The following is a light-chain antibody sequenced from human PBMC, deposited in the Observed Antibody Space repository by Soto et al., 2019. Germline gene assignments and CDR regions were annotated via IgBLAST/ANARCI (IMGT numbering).Light chain of an antibody. V-gene: IGKV3-20*01. Sequence: EIVLTQSPGTLSLSPGERATISCRASQSVSSSYLAWYQQKPGQAPRLLIYGASSRATGIPDRFSGSGSGTDITLTISRLESEDFAVYYCQQYGSSLVTFGQGTKVEIK. CDR3: QQYGSSLVT. CDR1: QSVSSSY. CDR2: GAS. J-gene: IGKJ1*01.